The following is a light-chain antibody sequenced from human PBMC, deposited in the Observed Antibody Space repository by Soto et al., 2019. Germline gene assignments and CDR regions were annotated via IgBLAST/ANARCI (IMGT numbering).Light chain of an antibody. CDR2: WAS. CDR3: HQYASSPWT. J-gene: IGKJ1*01. CDR1: QSVLYSPNNKNY. Sequence: DIVMTQSPDSLALSLGERATINCKSSQSVLYSPNNKNYLAWYQQKPGQPPKLLIYWASMRESGVPDRFSGSASGTDFTLTIISLQAEDVAVYYWHQYASSPWTFGPGTKVEIK. V-gene: IGKV4-1*01.